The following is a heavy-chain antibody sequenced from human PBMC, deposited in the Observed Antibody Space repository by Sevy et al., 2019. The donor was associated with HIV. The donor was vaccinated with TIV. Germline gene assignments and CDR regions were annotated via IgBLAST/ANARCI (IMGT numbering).Heavy chain of an antibody. CDR1: GFTFSSYE. V-gene: IGHV3-48*03. J-gene: IGHJ4*02. CDR3: ARDLPPSATTVAHFDY. Sequence: GGSLRLSCAASGFTFSSYEMNLVRQAPGKGLEWVSYISNSGSTIYYSDSVKGRFTISRDNAKNSLYLQMNSLRVEDTAVYYCARDLPPSATTVAHFDYWGRGTLVTVSS. D-gene: IGHD4-17*01. CDR2: ISNSGSTI.